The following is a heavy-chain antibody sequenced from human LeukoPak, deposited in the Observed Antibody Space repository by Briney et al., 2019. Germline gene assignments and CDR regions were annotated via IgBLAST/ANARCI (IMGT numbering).Heavy chain of an antibody. V-gene: IGHV3-21*01. J-gene: IGHJ4*02. Sequence: GGSLRLSCAASGFTFGSYSMNWVRQAPGKGLEWVSSISSSSSYIYYADSVKGRFTISRDNAKNSLYLQMNSLRAEDTAVYYCARGDYGCSSTSCYTIAAAGTGDYWGQGTLVTVSS. CDR1: GFTFGSYS. D-gene: IGHD2-2*02. CDR3: ARGDYGCSSTSCYTIAAAGTGDY. CDR2: ISSSSSYI.